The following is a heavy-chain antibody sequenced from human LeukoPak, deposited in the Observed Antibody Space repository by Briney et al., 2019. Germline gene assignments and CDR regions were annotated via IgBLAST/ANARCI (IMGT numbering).Heavy chain of an antibody. CDR2: INPNSGGT. CDR3: AIDLRQQLVHFDY. J-gene: IGHJ4*02. Sequence: GASVKVSCKASGYTFTGYYMHWVRPAPGQGLEWMGRINPNSGGTNYAQKLQGRVTMTRDTSISTAYMELSRLRSDDTAVYYCAIDLRQQLVHFDYWGQGTLVTVST. D-gene: IGHD6-13*01. CDR1: GYTFTGYY. V-gene: IGHV1-2*06.